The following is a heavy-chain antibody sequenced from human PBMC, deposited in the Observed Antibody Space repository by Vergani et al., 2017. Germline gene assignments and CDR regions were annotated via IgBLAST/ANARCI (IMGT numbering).Heavy chain of an antibody. Sequence: QLQLQESGSGLVKPSQTLSLTCAVSGGPISSGGYSWSWIRQPPGKGLEWIGYIYHSGSTYYNPSLKSRVTISVDRSKNQFSLKLSSVTAADTAVYYCARCTYGSRLAGGMDVWGQGTTVTVSS. V-gene: IGHV4-30-2*01. CDR1: GGPISSGGYS. CDR2: IYHSGST. D-gene: IGHD3-10*01. J-gene: IGHJ6*02. CDR3: ARCTYGSRLAGGMDV.